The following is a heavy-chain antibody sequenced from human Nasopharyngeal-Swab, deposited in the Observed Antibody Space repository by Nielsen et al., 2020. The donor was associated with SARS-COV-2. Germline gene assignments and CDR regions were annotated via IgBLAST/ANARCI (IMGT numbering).Heavy chain of an antibody. CDR1: GYRVSDYY. D-gene: IGHD3/OR15-3a*01. Sequence: GGSLRLSCAASGYRVSDYYISWIRQDTGKGLEWVSYISTTGTTMYYAEAVKGRFIISRDSAKNSLFLQMNSLRAEDTAVYYCARGLRGRTDFDYWGQGTLVTVSS. CDR3: ARGLRGRTDFDY. CDR2: ISTTGTTM. V-gene: IGHV3-11*01. J-gene: IGHJ4*02.